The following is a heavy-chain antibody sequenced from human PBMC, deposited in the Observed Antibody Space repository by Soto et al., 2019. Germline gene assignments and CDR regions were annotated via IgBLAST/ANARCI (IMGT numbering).Heavy chain of an antibody. CDR1: GFTFDDYA. J-gene: IGHJ4*02. CDR2: ISWNSGSI. Sequence: GGSLRLSCAASGFTFDDYAMHWVRQAPGKGLEWVSGISWNSGSIGYADSVKGRFTISRDNAKNSLYLQMNSLRAEDTALYYCAKDISPLGLERSVYYDILTGSFDYWGQGTLVTVSS. CDR3: AKDISPLGLERSVYYDILTGSFDY. D-gene: IGHD3-9*01. V-gene: IGHV3-9*01.